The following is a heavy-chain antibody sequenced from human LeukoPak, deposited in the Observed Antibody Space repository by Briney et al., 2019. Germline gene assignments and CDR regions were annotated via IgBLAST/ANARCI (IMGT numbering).Heavy chain of an antibody. V-gene: IGHV4-39*07. J-gene: IGHJ3*02. CDR1: GGSISSSSYY. Sequence: SETLSLTCTVSGGSISSSSYYWGWIRQPPGKWLEWIGSIYYSGSTYYNPSLKSRVTISVDTSKNQFSLKLSSVTAADTAVYYCARCILLWFGGPGAFDIWGQGTMVTVSS. D-gene: IGHD3-10*01. CDR3: ARCILLWFGGPGAFDI. CDR2: IYYSGST.